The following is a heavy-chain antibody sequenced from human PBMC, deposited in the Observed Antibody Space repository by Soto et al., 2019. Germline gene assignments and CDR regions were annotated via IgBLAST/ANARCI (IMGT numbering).Heavy chain of an antibody. D-gene: IGHD2-15*01. V-gene: IGHV3-30*18. CDR1: GFTFSSYG. CDR3: AKDVRYCSGGSCYRYFDY. J-gene: IGHJ4*02. CDR2: ISYDGSNK. Sequence: GGSLRLSCAASGFTFSSYGMHWVRQAPGKGLEWVAVISYDGSNKYYADSVKGRFTISRDNSKNTLYLQMNSLRAEDTAVYYCAKDVRYCSGGSCYRYFDYWGPGTLVTVSS.